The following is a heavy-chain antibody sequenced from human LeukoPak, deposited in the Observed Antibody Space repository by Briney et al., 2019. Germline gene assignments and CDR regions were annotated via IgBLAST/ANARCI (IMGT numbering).Heavy chain of an antibody. V-gene: IGHV3-23*01. CDR2: ISGSGGST. J-gene: IGHJ3*02. D-gene: IGHD3-9*01. CDR1: GFTFNSYA. CDR3: AKGPKRYNILTGYFVIETAFDI. Sequence: GSLRLSCAASGFTFNSYAMSWVRQAPGKGLEWVSAISGSGGSTYYADSVKGRFTISRDNSKNTLYLQMNSLRAEDTAVYYCAKGPKRYNILTGYFVIETAFDIWGQGTMVTVSS.